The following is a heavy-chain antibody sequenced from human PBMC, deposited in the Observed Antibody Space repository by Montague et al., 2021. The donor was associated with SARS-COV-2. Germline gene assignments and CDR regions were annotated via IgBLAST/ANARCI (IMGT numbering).Heavy chain of an antibody. V-gene: IGHV3-23*01. Sequence: SLRLSCPPSRLTFRSYAMLLVLQAPAPGLECVSTSSSSAWSTYYXXSLHGRFIISRANSGNTVYMQMNNLRAEGTAVYYFAKGFTYYFASGGYPNYFDPWGQGTLVSVSS. J-gene: IGHJ5*02. CDR3: AKGFTYYFASGGYPNYFDP. D-gene: IGHD3-10*01. CDR2: SSSSAWST. CDR1: RLTFRSYA.